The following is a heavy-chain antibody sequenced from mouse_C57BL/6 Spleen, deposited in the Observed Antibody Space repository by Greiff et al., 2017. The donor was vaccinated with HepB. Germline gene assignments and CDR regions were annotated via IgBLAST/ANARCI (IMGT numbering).Heavy chain of an antibody. V-gene: IGHV1-80*01. D-gene: IGHD1-1*01. CDR1: GYAFSSYW. Sequence: VQLQQSGAELVKPGASVKISCKASGYAFSSYWMNWVKQRPGKGLEWIGQIYPGDGDTNYNGKFKGKATLTAAKSSSTAYMQLSSLTSEDSAVYFCARSGYYGSTYFDYWGQGTTLTVSS. CDR3: ARSGYYGSTYFDY. J-gene: IGHJ2*01. CDR2: IYPGDGDT.